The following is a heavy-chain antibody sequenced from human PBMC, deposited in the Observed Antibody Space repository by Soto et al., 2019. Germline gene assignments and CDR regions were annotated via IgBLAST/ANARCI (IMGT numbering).Heavy chain of an antibody. V-gene: IGHV5-51*01. D-gene: IGHD2-2*01. CDR3: ARSYQLLSFWFDP. CDR2: IYPGDSDT. CDR1: GYSFASYW. J-gene: IGHJ5*02. Sequence: PGESLKISCKGSGYSFASYWIGWVRQMPGKGLEWMGIIYPGDSDTRYSPSFQGQVTISADKSISTAYLQWSSLKASDTAMYYCARSYQLLSFWFDPWGQGTLVTVSS.